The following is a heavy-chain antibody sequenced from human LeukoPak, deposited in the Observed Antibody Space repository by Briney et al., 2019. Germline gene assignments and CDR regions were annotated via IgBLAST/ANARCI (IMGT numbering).Heavy chain of an antibody. D-gene: IGHD2-2*01. CDR2: INHSGST. Sequence: PSETLSLTCAVYGGSFSGYYWSWIRQPPGKGLEWIGEINHSGSTNYNPSLKSRVTISVDTSKNQFSLKLSSVTAADTAVYYCARVRTRLYCSSTSCRYWYFDLWGRDTLVTVSS. V-gene: IGHV4-34*01. CDR1: GGSFSGYY. CDR3: ARVRTRLYCSSTSCRYWYFDL. J-gene: IGHJ2*01.